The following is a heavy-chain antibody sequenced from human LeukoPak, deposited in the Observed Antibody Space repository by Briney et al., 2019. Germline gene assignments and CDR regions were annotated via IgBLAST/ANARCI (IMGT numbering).Heavy chain of an antibody. J-gene: IGHJ4*02. Sequence: TGGSLRLSCAASGFTFSTYAMSWVRQAPGKGPEWVSAISVRGVSTYYADSVKGRFTISRDNSRNMLYLQMNSLRAEDTAVYYCAKDSSSASYFDFWGQGTLVTVSS. D-gene: IGHD6-6*01. CDR2: ISVRGVST. V-gene: IGHV3-23*01. CDR3: AKDSSSASYFDF. CDR1: GFTFSTYA.